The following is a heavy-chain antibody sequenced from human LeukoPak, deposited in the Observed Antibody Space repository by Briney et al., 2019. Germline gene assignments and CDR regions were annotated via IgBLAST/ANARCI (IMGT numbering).Heavy chain of an antibody. Sequence: SETLSLTCSVSSGSISSYYWSWIRQPPGKGLEWIGCIYYSGRTSYNPSLKSRVTISVDTSKNHFSLTLSSVTAADTAVYYCARGQKYRNGYTVTELGSGYFDYWGQGTLVTVSS. J-gene: IGHJ4*02. CDR1: SGSISSYY. V-gene: IGHV4-59*01. D-gene: IGHD5-18*01. CDR3: ARGQKYRNGYTVTELGSGYFDY. CDR2: IYYSGRT.